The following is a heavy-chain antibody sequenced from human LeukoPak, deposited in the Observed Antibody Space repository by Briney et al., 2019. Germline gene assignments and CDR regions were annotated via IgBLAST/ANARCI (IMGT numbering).Heavy chain of an antibody. CDR2: INPNNGGE. CDR1: GYTFTDYF. D-gene: IGHD4-17*01. Sequence: ASVKVSCKASGYTFTDYFLHWVRPAAGQGLAWMGWINPNNGGELHAQKFQGRVTMTRDSSISTAYMELNGLMSDDTAVYFCARDDYGDLQYFENWGQGTLVTVSS. V-gene: IGHV1-2*02. J-gene: IGHJ4*02. CDR3: ARDDYGDLQYFEN.